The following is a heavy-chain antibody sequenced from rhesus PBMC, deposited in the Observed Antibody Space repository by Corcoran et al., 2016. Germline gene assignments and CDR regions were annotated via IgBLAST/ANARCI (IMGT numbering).Heavy chain of an antibody. CDR2: IFGGDWYV. J-gene: IGHJ5-1*01. CDR3: ARGAYASSDKTNRFDV. V-gene: IGHV4-106*01. CDR1: VGSLTAKVY. D-gene: IGHD3-40*01. Sequence: QLQESGPGLVKPSETLSLTCDVSVGSLTAKVYWNWVRQSPPKGLEWFGNIFGGDWYVHSNPSVKRRHTISKDTSKNQFSLKLSSVTVADTAVYYCARGAYASSDKTNRFDVWGPGVLVTVS.